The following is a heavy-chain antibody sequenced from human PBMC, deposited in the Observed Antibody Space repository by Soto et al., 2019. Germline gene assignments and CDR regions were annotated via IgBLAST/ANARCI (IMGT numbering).Heavy chain of an antibody. V-gene: IGHV1-8*01. CDR3: ARSTNDYGDRH. Sequence: QVQLVQSGAEVKKPGASVKVSCKASGYTFTSYDINWVRQATGQGLEWMGWMNPDSGNTGYAQKFQGRGTMTRNTSLSTAYMGLSRLRSEDTAVYYCARSTNDYGDRHWGQGTRVTVSS. J-gene: IGHJ4*02. CDR2: MNPDSGNT. D-gene: IGHD4-17*01. CDR1: GYTFTSYD.